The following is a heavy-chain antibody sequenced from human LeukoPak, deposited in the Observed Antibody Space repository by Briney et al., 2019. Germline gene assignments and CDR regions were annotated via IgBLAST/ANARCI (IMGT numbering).Heavy chain of an antibody. J-gene: IGHJ4*02. Sequence: ASVKASCKASGYTLTGYYLHWVRQAPGQGLEWMGWINPNTGATHSAQKFQGRITMTRGTSISTAYMDLSRLRSDDTAVYYCARDRVGSGWPRPYYFEVWGQGTLVTVSS. V-gene: IGHV1-2*02. CDR1: GYTLTGYY. D-gene: IGHD6-19*01. CDR3: ARDRVGSGWPRPYYFEV. CDR2: INPNTGAT.